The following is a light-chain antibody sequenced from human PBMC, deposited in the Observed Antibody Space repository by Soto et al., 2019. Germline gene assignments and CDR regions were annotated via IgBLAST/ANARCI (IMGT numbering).Light chain of an antibody. CDR2: ENN. Sequence: QSVLTQPPSVSAAPGQTVTISCSGSSSNIGNNYVSWYQQLPGTAPKLLIYENNKRPPGIPDRFSGSKSGTSATLGITGLQTGDEADYYCGTWDSSPWVFGGGTKLTVL. J-gene: IGLJ3*02. CDR3: GTWDSSPWV. V-gene: IGLV1-51*02. CDR1: SSNIGNNY.